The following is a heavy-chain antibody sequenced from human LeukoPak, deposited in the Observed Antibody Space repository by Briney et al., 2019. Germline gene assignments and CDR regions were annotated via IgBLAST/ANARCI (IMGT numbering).Heavy chain of an antibody. CDR1: GFTFSSYA. Sequence: GGSLRLSCAASGFTFSSYAMHWVRQAPGKGLEWVTFIRYDGSNKYYADSVKGRFAISRDNSKNTLYLQMNSLRAEDTAVYYCAKGSKEVLFTRDHYMDVWGKGTTVTISS. J-gene: IGHJ6*03. V-gene: IGHV3-30*02. CDR2: IRYDGSNK. CDR3: AKGSKEVLFTRDHYMDV. D-gene: IGHD3-3*01.